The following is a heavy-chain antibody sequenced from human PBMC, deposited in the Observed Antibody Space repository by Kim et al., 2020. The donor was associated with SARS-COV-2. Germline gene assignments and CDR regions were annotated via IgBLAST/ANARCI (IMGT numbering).Heavy chain of an antibody. J-gene: IGHJ4*02. CDR3: AKSDCNTLDCKLFHF. CDR1: GFTFSGYT. Sequence: GGSLRLSCAASGFTFSGYTMTWVRQAPGKGLEWVSSITGSGDGTKYADSVKGRFTISRDNSKNTLYLQMDSLRAEDTAVYSCAKSDCNTLDCKLFHFWGQGTLVPGSS. D-gene: IGHD2-21*02. CDR2: ITGSGDGT. V-gene: IGHV3-23*01.